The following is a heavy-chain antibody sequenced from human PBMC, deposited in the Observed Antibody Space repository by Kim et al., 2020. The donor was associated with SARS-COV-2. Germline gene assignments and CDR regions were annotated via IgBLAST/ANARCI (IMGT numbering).Heavy chain of an antibody. D-gene: IGHD2-15*01. J-gene: IGHJ6*02. Sequence: VDSAKGRFTSSRDNAKHSLFLQMNSLRADDTAVYFCARADRGYYYFYGMDVWGQGTTVTVSS. V-gene: IGHV3-7*03. CDR3: ARADRGYYYFYGMDV.